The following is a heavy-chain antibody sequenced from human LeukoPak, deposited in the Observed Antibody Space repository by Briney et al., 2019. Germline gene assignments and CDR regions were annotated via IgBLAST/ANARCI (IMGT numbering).Heavy chain of an antibody. Sequence: GGSLRLSCAASGFTFSSYAMHWVRQAPGKGLEWVAVISYDGSNKYYADSVKGRFTISRDNSKNTLYLQMNNLRAEDTAVYYCAREGYYDFWSGYSKNFDYWGQGTLVTVSS. CDR2: ISYDGSNK. CDR3: AREGYYDFWSGYSKNFDY. V-gene: IGHV3-30-3*01. D-gene: IGHD3-3*01. J-gene: IGHJ4*02. CDR1: GFTFSSYA.